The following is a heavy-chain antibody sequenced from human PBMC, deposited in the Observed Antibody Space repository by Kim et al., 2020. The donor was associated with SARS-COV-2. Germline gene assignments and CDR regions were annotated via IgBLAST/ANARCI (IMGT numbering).Heavy chain of an antibody. V-gene: IGHV5-51*01. J-gene: IGHJ4*02. Sequence: RYSPSFQGQVTISADKSISTAYRQWSSLKASDTAMYYCARGDYGSGSYDYWGQGTLVTVSS. D-gene: IGHD3-10*01. CDR3: ARGDYGSGSYDY.